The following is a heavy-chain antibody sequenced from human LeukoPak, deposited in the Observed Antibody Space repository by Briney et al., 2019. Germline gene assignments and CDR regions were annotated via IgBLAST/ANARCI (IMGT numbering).Heavy chain of an antibody. CDR2: ISWNSGSI. D-gene: IGHD3-10*01. V-gene: IGHV3-9*01. Sequence: PGGSLRLSCAASGFTFDDYAMHWVRQAPGKGLEWVSGISWNSGSIGYADSVKGRFTISRDNSKNTLYLQMNSLRAEDTAVYYCARDITFGDQPSPFDYWGQGTLVTVSS. CDR3: ARDITFGDQPSPFDY. CDR1: GFTFDDYA. J-gene: IGHJ4*02.